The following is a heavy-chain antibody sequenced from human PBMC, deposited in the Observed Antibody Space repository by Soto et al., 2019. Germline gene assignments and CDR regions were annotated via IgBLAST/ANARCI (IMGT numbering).Heavy chain of an antibody. J-gene: IGHJ4*02. CDR2: ISPGSDTT. D-gene: IGHD1-20*01. CDR3: ATQDFRGITGTT. V-gene: IGHV3-23*01. CDR1: GFPFSNYA. Sequence: EVQLLESGGGLVQPGGSLRLSCAASGFPFSNYAMGWVRQPPGKGLEWVSIISPGSDTTYYGNPMKGRFTISRDNSKNILYLQVNSLRAEDTAVYYCATQDFRGITGTTWGQGTLVTVSS.